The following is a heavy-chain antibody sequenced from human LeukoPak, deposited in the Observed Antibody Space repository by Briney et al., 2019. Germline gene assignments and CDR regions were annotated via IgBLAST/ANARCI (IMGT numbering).Heavy chain of an antibody. Sequence: NPGGSLRLSCAASTFSVTNAWMSWVRQAPGKGLEWVGRIKSKADGGTTNYAAPVKGRFTISRDDSKNTLYLQMNSLKTEDTAVYYCTTDGYDSSGYYDYWGQGTLVTVSS. J-gene: IGHJ4*02. CDR1: TFSVTNAW. CDR3: TTDGYDSSGYYDY. D-gene: IGHD3-22*01. V-gene: IGHV3-15*01. CDR2: IKSKADGGTT.